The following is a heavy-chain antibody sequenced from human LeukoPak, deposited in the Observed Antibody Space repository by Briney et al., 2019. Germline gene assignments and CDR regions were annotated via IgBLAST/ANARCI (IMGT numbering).Heavy chain of an antibody. V-gene: IGHV1-46*01. D-gene: IGHD6-6*01. J-gene: IGHJ5*02. CDR2: INPSGGST. CDR1: GYTFTSYY. CDR3: AREVRIAAKRFDP. Sequence: GASVKVSCKASGYTFTSYYMHWVRQAPGQGLEWMGIINPSGGSTSYARKFQGRVTMTRDTSTSTVYMELSSLRSEDTAVYYCAREVRIAAKRFDPWGQGTLVTVSS.